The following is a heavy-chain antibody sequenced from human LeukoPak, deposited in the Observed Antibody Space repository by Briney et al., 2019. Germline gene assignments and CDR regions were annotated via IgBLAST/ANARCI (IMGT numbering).Heavy chain of an antibody. CDR1: GFTFSSYA. CDR2: ISGSGGST. D-gene: IGHD1-26*01. CDR3: ARDPPPYSGSYYDFDY. J-gene: IGHJ4*02. Sequence: GGSLRLSCAASGFTFSSYAMSWVRQAPGKGLEWVSGISGSGGSTYYADSAKGRFTISRGNSKNTLYLQMNSLRAEDTAVYYCARDPPPYSGSYYDFDYWGQGTLVTVSS. V-gene: IGHV3-23*01.